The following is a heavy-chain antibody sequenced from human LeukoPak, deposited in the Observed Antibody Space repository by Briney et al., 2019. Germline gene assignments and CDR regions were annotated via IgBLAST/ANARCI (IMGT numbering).Heavy chain of an antibody. CDR2: IYTSGST. CDR1: GGSISSGSYY. CDR3: ASYNWGSTDAFDM. D-gene: IGHD1-1*01. J-gene: IGHJ3*02. V-gene: IGHV4-61*02. Sequence: PSETLSLTCTVSGGSISSGSYYWSWIRQPAGKGLEWIGRIYTSGSTNYNPSLKSRVTISVDTSKNQFSLKLSPVTAADTAVYYCASYNWGSTDAFDMWGQGTMVTVSS.